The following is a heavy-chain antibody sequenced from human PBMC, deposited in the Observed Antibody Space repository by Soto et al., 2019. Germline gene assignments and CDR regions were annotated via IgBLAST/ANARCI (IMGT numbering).Heavy chain of an antibody. CDR1: GFTFSANA. D-gene: IGHD3-22*01. CDR3: AKLTHYYDSSGSGY. Sequence: GGSLRLSCVASGFTFSANAMSWARQVAGKGLEWVSGISGSGDSTYYADSMKGRFTISRVNSKNTLFLHMNNLRAEDTAVYYCAKLTHYYDSSGSGYWGQGTLVTVSS. J-gene: IGHJ4*02. CDR2: ISGSGDST. V-gene: IGHV3-23*01.